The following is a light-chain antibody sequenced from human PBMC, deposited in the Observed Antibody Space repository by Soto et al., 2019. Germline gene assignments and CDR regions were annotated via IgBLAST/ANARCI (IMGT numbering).Light chain of an antibody. CDR1: QSVSSY. CDR2: DAS. Sequence: EIVLTQSPATLSLSPGERATLSCRASQSVSSYLAWYQQKPGQAPRLLIYDASNMATGIPARFSGSGSGTDFTLTISSRETEDFAVYYCQQRSNWPPYTFGQGTKLEIK. CDR3: QQRSNWPPYT. V-gene: IGKV3-11*01. J-gene: IGKJ2*01.